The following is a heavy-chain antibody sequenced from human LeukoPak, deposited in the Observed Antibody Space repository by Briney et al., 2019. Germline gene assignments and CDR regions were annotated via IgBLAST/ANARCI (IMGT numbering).Heavy chain of an antibody. V-gene: IGHV1-69*13. CDR2: IIPIFGTA. D-gene: IGHD4-11*01. CDR1: GGTFSSYA. CDR3: ASESTEGATVTTSYYYYYYMDV. Sequence: ASVKVSCKASGGTFSSYAISWVRQAPGQGLEWMGGIIPIFGTANYAQKFQGRVTNTADESTGTAYMELSSLRSEDTAVYYCASESTEGATVTTSYYYYYYMDVWGKGTTVTVSS. J-gene: IGHJ6*03.